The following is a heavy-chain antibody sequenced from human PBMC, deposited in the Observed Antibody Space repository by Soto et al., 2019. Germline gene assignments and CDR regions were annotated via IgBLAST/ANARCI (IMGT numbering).Heavy chain of an antibody. V-gene: IGHV1-2*02. Sequence: ASVKVSCKASGYTFTGYYMHWVRQAPGQGLEWMGWINPNSGGTNYAQKFQGRVTMTRDTSISTAYMELSRLRSDDTAVYYCARGAADIVVVPAAKFYCYGMDVWGQGTTVTVSS. D-gene: IGHD2-2*01. CDR2: INPNSGGT. J-gene: IGHJ6*02. CDR3: ARGAADIVVVPAAKFYCYGMDV. CDR1: GYTFTGYY.